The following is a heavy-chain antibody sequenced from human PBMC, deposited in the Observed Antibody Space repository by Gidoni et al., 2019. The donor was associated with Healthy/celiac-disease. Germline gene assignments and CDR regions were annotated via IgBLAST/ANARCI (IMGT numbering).Heavy chain of an antibody. Sequence: EVQLVESGGGLVQPGRPLRLSCAASGFTFDDYSMHWVRQAPGKGLEWVSGIRWNSGSIGYADSVKGRFTISRDNAKNSLYLQMNSLRAEDTALYYCAKSGYSYGHAGEMYYFDYWGQGTLVTVSS. V-gene: IGHV3-9*01. CDR1: GFTFDDYS. CDR2: IRWNSGSI. D-gene: IGHD5-18*01. J-gene: IGHJ4*02. CDR3: AKSGYSYGHAGEMYYFDY.